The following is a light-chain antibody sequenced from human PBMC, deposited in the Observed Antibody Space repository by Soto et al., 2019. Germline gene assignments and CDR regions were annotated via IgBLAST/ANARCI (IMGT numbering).Light chain of an antibody. CDR3: CSYTTSTTYV. Sequence: QSVLTQPASVSGSPGQSITISFTGTVSDVGGYDSVSWYQQHPGRAPKLIIYGVNNRPSGVSNRFSASKSADTASLTISGLQAEDEANYYCCSYTTSTTYVFGTGTKSPS. CDR1: VSDVGGYDS. V-gene: IGLV2-14*03. CDR2: GVN. J-gene: IGLJ1*01.